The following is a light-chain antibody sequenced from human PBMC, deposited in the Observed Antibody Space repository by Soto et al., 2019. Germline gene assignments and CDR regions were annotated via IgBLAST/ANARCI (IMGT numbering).Light chain of an antibody. CDR1: SSDVGSYNR. J-gene: IGLJ2*01. Sequence: QSVLTQPPSVSGSPGQSVTISCTGTSSDVGSYNRVSWYQQPPGTAPKLMIYEVSNRPSGVPDRFSGSKSGNTASLTISGLQAEDEAYYYCSSYTSSSTLFGGGTQLTVL. CDR2: EVS. V-gene: IGLV2-18*02. CDR3: SSYTSSSTL.